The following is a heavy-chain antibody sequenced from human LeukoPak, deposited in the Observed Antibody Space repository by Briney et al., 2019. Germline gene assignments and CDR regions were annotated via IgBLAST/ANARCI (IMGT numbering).Heavy chain of an antibody. CDR1: GYTFTSYD. V-gene: IGHV1-8*01. CDR3: SRGGSGSGSHFDY. J-gene: IGHJ4*02. CDR2: MTPNSGDT. Sequence: ASVKVSCKASGYTFTSYDINWVRQAAGEGLEWMGWMTPNSGDTGYVQKFQGRVTMTRSTSISTAYMELSSLRSADTAIYYCSRGGSGSGSHFDYWGQGTLVTVSS. D-gene: IGHD3-10*01.